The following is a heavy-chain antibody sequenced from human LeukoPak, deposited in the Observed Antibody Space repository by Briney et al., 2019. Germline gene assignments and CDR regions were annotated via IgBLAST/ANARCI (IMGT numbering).Heavy chain of an antibody. Sequence: ASVRVSCKASGYTFTGYAVSWVRQAPGQGLEWIGWISAYNGVTNYAQKFQGRVTMTTDTSTTTGYMELRRLRSDDTAVYYCARDQLRYYGSGSYYSDMDVWGQGTTVTVSS. CDR3: ARDQLRYYGSGSYYSDMDV. D-gene: IGHD3-10*01. CDR1: GYTFTGYA. CDR2: ISAYNGVT. V-gene: IGHV1-18*01. J-gene: IGHJ6*02.